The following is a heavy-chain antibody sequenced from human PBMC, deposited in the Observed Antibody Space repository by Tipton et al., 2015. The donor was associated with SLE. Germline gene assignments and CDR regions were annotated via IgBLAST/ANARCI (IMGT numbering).Heavy chain of an antibody. CDR3: AKRVDETSYYYGMDV. Sequence: SLRLSCAASGFTFSSYWMHWVRQAPGKGLVWVSRINSDGSKTRYADSVKGRFTISRDNAKNTLYLQMNSVRPEDTAVYYCAKRVDETSYYYGMDVWGQGTTVTVSS. V-gene: IGHV3-74*01. D-gene: IGHD6-25*01. CDR1: GFTFSSYW. CDR2: INSDGSKT. J-gene: IGHJ6*01.